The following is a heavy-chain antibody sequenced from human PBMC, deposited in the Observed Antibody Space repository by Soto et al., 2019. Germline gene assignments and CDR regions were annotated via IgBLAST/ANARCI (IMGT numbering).Heavy chain of an antibody. Sequence: QVQLVQSGAEVKSAGSSVKVSCKAPGDTFNFYSINWVRLAPGLGLEWVGRVNPILSMSNYAQRFQGRVMMTADKSTCTAYMELRSLRSEDTAIYYCASNYVSGYRAFDSWGQGALVNVSS. CDR2: VNPILSMS. D-gene: IGHD3-10*01. J-gene: IGHJ4*02. V-gene: IGHV1-69*02. CDR1: GDTFNFYS. CDR3: ASNYVSGYRAFDS.